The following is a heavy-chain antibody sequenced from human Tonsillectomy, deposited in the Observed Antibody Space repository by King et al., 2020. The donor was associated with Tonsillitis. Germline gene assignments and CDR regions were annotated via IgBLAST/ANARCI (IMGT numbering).Heavy chain of an antibody. CDR1: GYTFTGYY. CDR3: ARDSARNSGSWVTKGFCFDY. CDR2: INPNSGDT. V-gene: IGHV1-2*02. Sequence: VQLVESGAEVKKPGASVKVSCKASGYTFTGYYMHWVRQAPGQGLEWMGWINPNSGDTNYAQKFQGRVTMTRDTSISTAYMELSRLRSDDTAVYYCARDSARNSGSWVTKGFCFDYWGQGTLVTVSS. D-gene: IGHD1-26*01. J-gene: IGHJ4*02.